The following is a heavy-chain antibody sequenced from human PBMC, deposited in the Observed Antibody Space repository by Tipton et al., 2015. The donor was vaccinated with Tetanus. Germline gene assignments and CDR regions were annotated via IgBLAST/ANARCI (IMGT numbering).Heavy chain of an antibody. CDR1: GFTFNGYG. CDR2: SWYDGTDK. CDR3: AREADCSGGSCFSWDFDN. D-gene: IGHD2-15*01. J-gene: IGHJ4*02. Sequence: SGFTFNGYGIHWVRQAPGKGLEWVAVSWYDGTDKYYADSVKGRFTISRDNSKNTLYLQMNSLRAEDTAVYYCAREADCSGGSCFSWDFDNWGQGTQVTVSS. V-gene: IGHV3-33*01.